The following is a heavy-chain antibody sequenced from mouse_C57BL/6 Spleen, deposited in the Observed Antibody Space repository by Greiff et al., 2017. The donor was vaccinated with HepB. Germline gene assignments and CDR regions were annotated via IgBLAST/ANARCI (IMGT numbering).Heavy chain of an antibody. V-gene: IGHV1-15*01. CDR1: GYTFTDYE. J-gene: IGHJ2*01. Sequence: QVQLQQSGAELVRPGASVTLSCKASGYTFTDYEMHWVKQTPVHGLEWIGAIDPETGGTAYNQKFKGKAILTADKSSSTAYMELRSLTSEDSAVYYCTRTDWDVGDEDYWGQGTTLTVSS. CDR2: IDPETGGT. D-gene: IGHD4-1*01. CDR3: TRTDWDVGDEDY.